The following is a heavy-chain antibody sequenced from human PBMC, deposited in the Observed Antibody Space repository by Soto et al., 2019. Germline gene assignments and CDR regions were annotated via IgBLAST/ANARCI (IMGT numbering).Heavy chain of an antibody. CDR2: ISAYNGNT. CDR3: ARVGVPYYYDSSGYYRGRGRLDWYFDL. CDR1: GYTFTSYG. J-gene: IGHJ2*01. Sequence: GASVKVSCKGSGYTFTSYGISWVRQAPGQGLEWMGWISAYNGNTNYAQKLQGRVTMTTDTSTSTAYMELRSLRSDDTAVYYCARVGVPYYYDSSGYYRGRGRLDWYFDLWGRGTLVTVSS. V-gene: IGHV1-18*01. D-gene: IGHD3-22*01.